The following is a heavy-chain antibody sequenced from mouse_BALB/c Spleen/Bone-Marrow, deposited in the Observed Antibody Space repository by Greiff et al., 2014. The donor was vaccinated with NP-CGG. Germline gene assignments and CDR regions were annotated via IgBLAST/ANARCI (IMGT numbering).Heavy chain of an antibody. CDR3: ARDLDGYTATFDY. V-gene: IGHV14-3*02. CDR2: IDPANGNT. Sequence: VHVKQSGAELVKPGASVKLSCTASGFNIKDTYMHWVKQRPEQGLEWIGRIDPANGNTKYDPKFQGKATITADTSSNTAYLQLISLTSEDTAVYYCARDLDGYTATFDYWGQGTTLTVSS. CDR1: GFNIKDTY. J-gene: IGHJ2*01. D-gene: IGHD1-2*01.